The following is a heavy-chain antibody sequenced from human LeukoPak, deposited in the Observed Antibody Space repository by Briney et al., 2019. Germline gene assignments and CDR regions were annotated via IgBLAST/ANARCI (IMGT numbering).Heavy chain of an antibody. Sequence: SETLSLTCSVSDDSITMYYWTWIRQPPGKGLEWIGEINHSGSTNYNPSLKSRVTISVDTSKNQFSLKLSSVTAADTAVYYCARRVVRGVSYYYYYMDVWGKGTTVTISS. CDR3: ARRVVRGVSYYYYYMDV. CDR1: DDSITMYY. CDR2: INHSGST. V-gene: IGHV4-34*01. D-gene: IGHD3-10*01. J-gene: IGHJ6*03.